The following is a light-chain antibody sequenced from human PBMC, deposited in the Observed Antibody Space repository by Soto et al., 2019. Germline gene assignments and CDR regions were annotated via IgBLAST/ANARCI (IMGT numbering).Light chain of an antibody. J-gene: IGKJ1*01. V-gene: IGKV1-5*03. CDR3: QQYKTSSRT. Sequence: DIQVTQSPSTLSASVGDRVTITCRAGQSIDNWLAWYQQKPGKAPNLLIYRTSTLGNGVPSRFSGSGPGTEFTLTISSLQPDDFATYYCQQYKTSSRTFGQGTKVDIK. CDR1: QSIDNW. CDR2: RTS.